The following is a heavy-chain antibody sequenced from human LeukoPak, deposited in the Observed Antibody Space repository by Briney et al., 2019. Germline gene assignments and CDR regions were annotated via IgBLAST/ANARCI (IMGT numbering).Heavy chain of an antibody. Sequence: GGSLRLSCAASGFTFSSYAMSWVRQAPGKGLEWVSAISGSGGSTYYADSVRGRFTISRDNAKNSLYLQMNSLRAEDTAVYYCARDARPAARFWYWGQGTLVTVSS. CDR2: ISGSGGST. V-gene: IGHV3-23*01. D-gene: IGHD2-2*01. CDR1: GFTFSSYA. CDR3: ARDARPAARFWY. J-gene: IGHJ4*02.